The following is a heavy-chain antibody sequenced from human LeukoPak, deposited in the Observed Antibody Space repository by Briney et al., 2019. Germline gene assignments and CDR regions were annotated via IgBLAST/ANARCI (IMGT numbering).Heavy chain of an antibody. CDR1: GFTFSDYY. D-gene: IGHD5-18*01. V-gene: IGHV3-11*05. Sequence: GGSLRLSCAASGFTFSDYYMSWIRQAPGKGLEWVSYISSGSAYTTYADSVKGRFTISRDNAKNSLYLQMSTLRAEDTAVYYCARVNSYGNDYWGQGTLVTVSS. CDR3: ARVNSYGNDY. J-gene: IGHJ4*02. CDR2: ISSGSAYT.